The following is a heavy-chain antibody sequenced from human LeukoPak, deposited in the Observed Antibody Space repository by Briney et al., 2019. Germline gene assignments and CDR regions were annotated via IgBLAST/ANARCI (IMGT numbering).Heavy chain of an antibody. D-gene: IGHD2-21*02. CDR3: ARAMVGTRSIICFDP. CDR1: GYTFTSYY. CDR2: INPSGGST. J-gene: IGHJ5*02. V-gene: IGHV1-46*01. Sequence: ASVKVSCKASGYTFTSYYMHWVRQAPGQGLEWMGIINPSGGSTSYAQKFQGRVTMTRDTSTSTVYMELSSLRSEDTAVYYCARAMVGTRSIICFDPWGQGTLVTVSS.